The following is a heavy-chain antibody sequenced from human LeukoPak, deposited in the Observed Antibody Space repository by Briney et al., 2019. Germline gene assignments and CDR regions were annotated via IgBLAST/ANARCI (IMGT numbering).Heavy chain of an antibody. CDR1: GFTFSSYT. Sequence: GGSLRLSCAASGFTFSSYTMNWVRQAPGKGLEWVSAISGSDAGTYYADSVKGRFTISRDNSKNTLYLQMNSLRAEDAAVYYCAKAPLGRCTGVICYCFDSWGQGTLVTVSS. D-gene: IGHD2-15*01. V-gene: IGHV3-23*01. J-gene: IGHJ4*02. CDR2: ISGSDAGT. CDR3: AKAPLGRCTGVICYCFDS.